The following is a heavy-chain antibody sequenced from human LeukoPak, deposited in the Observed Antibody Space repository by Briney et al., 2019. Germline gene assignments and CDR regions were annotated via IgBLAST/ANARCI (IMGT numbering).Heavy chain of an antibody. Sequence: SVKVSCKASGGTFSSYAISWVRQAPGQGLEWMGGIIPIFGTANYAQKFQGRVTITADESTSTAYMELRSLRSDDTAVYYCARDRGYYDILTGYYRFDYWGQGTLVTVSS. V-gene: IGHV1-69*13. CDR1: GGTFSSYA. CDR3: ARDRGYYDILTGYYRFDY. J-gene: IGHJ4*02. CDR2: IIPIFGTA. D-gene: IGHD3-9*01.